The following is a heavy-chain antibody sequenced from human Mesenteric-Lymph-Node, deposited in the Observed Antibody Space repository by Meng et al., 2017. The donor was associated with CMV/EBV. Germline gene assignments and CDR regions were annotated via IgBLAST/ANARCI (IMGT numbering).Heavy chain of an antibody. CDR3: AKDLRTDGSYDAYPFDY. D-gene: IGHD1-26*01. CDR2: ISGSGGST. CDR1: GFTFSSYD. Sequence: GESLKISCAASGFTFSSYDMSWVRQAPGKGLEWVSAISGSGGSTYYADSVKGRFTISRDNSKNTLYLQMNSLRAEDTAVYYCAKDLRTDGSYDAYPFDYWGQGTLVTVSS. V-gene: IGHV3-23*01. J-gene: IGHJ4*02.